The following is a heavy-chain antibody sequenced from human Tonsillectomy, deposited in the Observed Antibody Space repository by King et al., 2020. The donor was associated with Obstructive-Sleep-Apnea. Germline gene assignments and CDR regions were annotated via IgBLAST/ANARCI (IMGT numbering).Heavy chain of an antibody. D-gene: IGHD4-17*01. V-gene: IGHV7-4-1*02. CDR1: GYTFTSYA. CDR2: INTNTGNP. J-gene: IGHJ5*02. CDR3: ARETTTVIDNWFDP. Sequence: VQMVESGSELKKPGASVKVSCKASGYTFTSYAMNWVRQAPGQGLEWMGWINTNTGNPTYAQGFTGRFVFSLDTSVSTAYLQISSLKAEDTAVYYCARETTTVIDNWFDPWGQGTLVTVSS.